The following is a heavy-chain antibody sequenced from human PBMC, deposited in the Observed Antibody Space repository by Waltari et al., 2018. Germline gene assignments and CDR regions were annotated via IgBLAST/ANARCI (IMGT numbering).Heavy chain of an antibody. J-gene: IGHJ4*02. Sequence: EVRLVESGGGLVQPGESLRLSCETSGFNFRDDWMSWVRQSPGKGLEWVANIKYDGSEIYSADSVKGRFTISRDNAKHSLHLQMNSLRPGDTAVYYCVRVGAATNHFNFWGQGTLVTVSS. CDR1: GFNFRDDW. CDR3: VRVGAATNHFNF. D-gene: IGHD3-16*01. CDR2: IKYDGSEI. V-gene: IGHV3-7*01.